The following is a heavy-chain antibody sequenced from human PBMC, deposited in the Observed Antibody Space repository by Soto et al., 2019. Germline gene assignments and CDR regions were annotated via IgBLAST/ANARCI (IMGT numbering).Heavy chain of an antibody. D-gene: IGHD6-13*01. V-gene: IGHV4-59*08. Sequence: PSETLSLTCTVSGGSISSYYWSWIRQPPGKGLEWIGYIYYSGSTNYNPSLKSRVTISVDTSKNQFSLKLSSVTAADTAVYYCARRIAAAGYFDYWGQGTLVTVS. CDR1: GGSISSYY. J-gene: IGHJ4*02. CDR3: ARRIAAAGYFDY. CDR2: IYYSGST.